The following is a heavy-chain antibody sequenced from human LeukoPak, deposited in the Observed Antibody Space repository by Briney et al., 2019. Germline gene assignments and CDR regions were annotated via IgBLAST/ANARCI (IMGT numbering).Heavy chain of an antibody. J-gene: IGHJ4*02. Sequence: EASVKVSCKASGYTFTSYDINWVRQATGHGLEGMGWMNPNSGNTGYAQKFQGRVTITRNTSISTAYMELSSLRSEDTAVYYCARVTPLYSGGLFDYWGQGTLVTVSS. D-gene: IGHD6-19*01. CDR3: ARVTPLYSGGLFDY. CDR1: GYTFTSYD. CDR2: MNPNSGNT. V-gene: IGHV1-8*03.